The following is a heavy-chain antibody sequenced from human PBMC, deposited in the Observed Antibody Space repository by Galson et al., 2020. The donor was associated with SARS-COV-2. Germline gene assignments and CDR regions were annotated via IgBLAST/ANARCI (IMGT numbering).Heavy chain of an antibody. CDR1: GFSFSNFG. J-gene: IGHJ4*02. Sequence: PGGSLRLSCAASGFSFSNFGMHWVRQVPGKGLEWVSMISYDGSVKRYADSLKGRFTISRDVSKNILYLQMDSLTSDDTAIYYCAKGTFTTGWRDWGQGTLVTVSS. CDR3: AKGTFTTGWRD. D-gene: IGHD6-19*01. CDR2: ISYDGSVK. V-gene: IGHV3-30*18.